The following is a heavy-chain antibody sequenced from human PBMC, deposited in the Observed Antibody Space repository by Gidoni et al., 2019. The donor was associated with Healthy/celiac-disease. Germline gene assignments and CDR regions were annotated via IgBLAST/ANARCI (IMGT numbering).Heavy chain of an antibody. V-gene: IGHV3-64D*06. CDR2: ISSNGGST. CDR1: GFTFSSYA. J-gene: IGHJ4*02. CDR3: VKDTVSSLDY. Sequence: EVQLVESGGGLVQPGGSWRLPCSASGFTFSSYAMHWVRQAPGKGLEYVSAISSNGGSTYYADSVKGRFTISRDNSKNTLYLQMSSLRAEDTAVYYCVKDTVSSLDYWGQGTLVTVSS. D-gene: IGHD4-17*01.